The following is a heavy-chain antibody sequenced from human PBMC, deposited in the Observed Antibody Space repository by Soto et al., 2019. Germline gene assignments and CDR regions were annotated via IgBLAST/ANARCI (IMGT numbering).Heavy chain of an antibody. CDR1: GDILSSFG. Sequence: QVRLEQSGSEVKRPGSSVKVSCKASGDILSSFGLSWVRQAPGQGLEWMGGIVPLFGAGNYAQRFQGRVTITADESTNTAYRELSSLRSEDTAVYYCARDRLPHCSGGSCYSEFAHWGQGTLVIVSS. CDR2: IVPLFGAG. J-gene: IGHJ4*02. CDR3: ARDRLPHCSGGSCYSEFAH. V-gene: IGHV1-69*01. D-gene: IGHD2-15*01.